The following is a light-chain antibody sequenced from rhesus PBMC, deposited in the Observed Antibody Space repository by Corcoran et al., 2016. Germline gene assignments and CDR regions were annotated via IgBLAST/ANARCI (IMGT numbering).Light chain of an antibody. V-gene: IGKV2-78*01. Sequence: DIVMTQTPLSLPVTPGESASISCRSSQSLLHSNGYSYLFWYLQKPGQSPQLLIYLGSNRAFGVPDRFRGSGAGTDFTLKISRVEAEDVGIYYCLQDIQLPLTFGGGTKVEIK. CDR3: LQDIQLPLT. CDR1: QSLLHSNGYSY. J-gene: IGKJ4*01. CDR2: LGS.